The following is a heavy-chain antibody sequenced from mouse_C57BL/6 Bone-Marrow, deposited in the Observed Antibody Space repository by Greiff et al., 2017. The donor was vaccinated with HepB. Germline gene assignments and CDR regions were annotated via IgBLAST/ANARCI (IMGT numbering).Heavy chain of an antibody. D-gene: IGHD1-1*01. J-gene: IGHJ1*03. V-gene: IGHV1-52*01. CDR1: GYTFTSYW. Sequence: VQLQQPGAELVRPGSSVKLSCKASGYTFTSYWMHWVKQRPIQGLEWIGNIDPSDSETHYNQKFKDKATLTVDKSSSTAYMQLSSLTSEDSAVYYCARELRSWYFDVWGTGTTVTVSS. CDR3: ARELRSWYFDV. CDR2: IDPSDSET.